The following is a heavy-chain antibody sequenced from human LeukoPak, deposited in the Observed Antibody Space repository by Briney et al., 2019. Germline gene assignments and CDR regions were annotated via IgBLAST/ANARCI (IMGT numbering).Heavy chain of an antibody. J-gene: IGHJ4*02. D-gene: IGHD6-19*01. Sequence: PSETLSLTCTVSGGSISSSSYYWGWIRQPPGKGLERIGSIYYSGSTYYNPSLKSRVTISVDTSKNQFSLKLSSVTAADTAVYYCAGGIAVAGRQFDYWGQGTLVTVSS. CDR2: IYYSGST. CDR3: AGGIAVAGRQFDY. CDR1: GGSISSSSYY. V-gene: IGHV4-39*01.